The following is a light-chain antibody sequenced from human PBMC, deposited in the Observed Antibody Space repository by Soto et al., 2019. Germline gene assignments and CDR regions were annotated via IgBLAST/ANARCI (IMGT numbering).Light chain of an antibody. CDR1: QSVLYSSNNKNY. CDR3: QHLPGA. V-gene: IGKV4-1*01. Sequence: DIVMTQSPDSLAVSLGERATINCKSSQSVLYSSNNKNYLAWYQQKPGQPPKLLIYWASTRESGVPDRFSGSGSGTDFTLTISSLQAEDVAVYYYQHLPGAFGQGTKVEIK. J-gene: IGKJ1*01. CDR2: WAS.